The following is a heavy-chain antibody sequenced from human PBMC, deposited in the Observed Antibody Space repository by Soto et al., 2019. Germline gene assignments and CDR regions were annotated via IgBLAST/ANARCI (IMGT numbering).Heavy chain of an antibody. CDR3: ARTRRTFDLYGLDV. V-gene: IGHV3-48*03. CDR2: IGKSSRSV. J-gene: IGHJ6*02. CDR1: GFTFSSYE. Sequence: PGGSLRLSCVASGFTFSSYEMTWVRQAPGKGLEWVSDIGKSSRSVYNADSVKGRFTISRDDARNTVLLQMNSLRVEDTAVYYCARTRRTFDLYGLDVWGQGTTVTVSS.